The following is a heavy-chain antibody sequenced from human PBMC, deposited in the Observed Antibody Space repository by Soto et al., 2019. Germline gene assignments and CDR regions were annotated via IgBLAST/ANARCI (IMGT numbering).Heavy chain of an antibody. Sequence: GGSLRLSCAASGFTFSSYAMSWVRQAPGKGLEWVSAISGSGGSTYYADSVKGRFTISRDNSKNTLYLQMNSLRAEDTAVYYCAKDIQRSITMVRGASPDPWGQGTLVTVSS. CDR2: ISGSGGST. CDR1: GFTFSSYA. CDR3: AKDIQRSITMVRGASPDP. V-gene: IGHV3-23*01. D-gene: IGHD3-10*01. J-gene: IGHJ5*02.